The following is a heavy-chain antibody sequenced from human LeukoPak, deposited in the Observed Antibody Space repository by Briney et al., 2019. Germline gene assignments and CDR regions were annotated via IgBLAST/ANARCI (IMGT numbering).Heavy chain of an antibody. CDR1: GGSISSYY. V-gene: IGHV4-59*08. J-gene: IGHJ4*02. CDR2: IYYSGST. Sequence: SETLSLTCTVSGGSISSYYWSWIRQPPGKGLEWIGYIYYSGSTHYNPSLKSRVTISVDTSKNQFSLKLSSVTAADTAVYYCARQDFWSGYLGLCYFDYWGQGTLVTVSS. CDR3: ARQDFWSGYLGLCYFDY. D-gene: IGHD3-3*01.